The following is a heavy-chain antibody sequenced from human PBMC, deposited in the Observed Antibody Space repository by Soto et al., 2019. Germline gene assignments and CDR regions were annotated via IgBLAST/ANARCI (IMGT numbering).Heavy chain of an antibody. CDR1: GYSFIVYY. J-gene: IGHJ5*02. CDR3: ARGDVNWFDP. CDR2: INPKSGVT. V-gene: IGHV1-2*02. Sequence: GASVKVSCKAAGYSFIVYYMHCVRQAPGQGLEWMGWINPKSGVTNYAQKFQGRVTMTRDTSITTAYMELSSLRSDDTAVYYCARGDVNWFDPWGQGTLVTVSS. D-gene: IGHD2-21*02.